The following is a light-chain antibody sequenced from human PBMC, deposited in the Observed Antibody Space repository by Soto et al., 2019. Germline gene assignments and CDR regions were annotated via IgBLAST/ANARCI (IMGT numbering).Light chain of an antibody. CDR2: DVS. CDR1: QSISGW. V-gene: IGKV1-5*01. J-gene: IGKJ1*01. CDR3: QQYHDYWT. Sequence: DIQMTQSPSTLSASIGDRVTITCRASQSISGWLAWYQQKPGKAPKLLISDVSSLESGVPSRFSGSGSGTEFTLTISSLQPYDFAVYYCQQYHDYWTFGPGTKVDIK.